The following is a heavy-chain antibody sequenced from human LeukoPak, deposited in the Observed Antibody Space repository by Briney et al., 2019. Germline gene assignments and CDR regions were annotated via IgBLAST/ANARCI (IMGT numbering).Heavy chain of an antibody. Sequence: ASVKVSCKASGYTFTAYYLYWVRQAPGQGLEWMGWINTYNGNTNYAQNLQGRVTITTDTSTSTAYMELRSLRSDDTAVFYCARDLVDGVGAPGAYWGQGALVTVSS. CDR3: ARDLVDGVGAPGAY. CDR1: GYTFTAYY. J-gene: IGHJ4*02. V-gene: IGHV1-18*04. CDR2: INTYNGNT. D-gene: IGHD1-26*01.